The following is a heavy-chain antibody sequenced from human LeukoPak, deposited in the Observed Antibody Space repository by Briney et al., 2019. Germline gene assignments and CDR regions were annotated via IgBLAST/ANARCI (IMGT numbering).Heavy chain of an antibody. CDR3: ARGEDSSGYRNWFDP. Sequence: PGGSLRLSXAASGFTFSSYGMHWVRQAPGKGLEWVAFIRYDGSNKYYADSVKGRFTISRDNSKNTLYLQMNSLRAEDTAVYYCARGEDSSGYRNWFDPWGQGTLVTVSS. D-gene: IGHD3-22*01. CDR1: GFTFSSYG. V-gene: IGHV3-30*02. CDR2: IRYDGSNK. J-gene: IGHJ5*02.